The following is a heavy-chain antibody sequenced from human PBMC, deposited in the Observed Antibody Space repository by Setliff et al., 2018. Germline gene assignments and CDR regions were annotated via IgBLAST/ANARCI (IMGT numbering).Heavy chain of an antibody. CDR3: TSPRDGYDTFDI. D-gene: IGHD5-12*01. CDR1: GFTFSGSA. V-gene: IGHV3-73*01. CDR2: IRSKANSYAT. Sequence: PSETLRLSCAASGFTFSGSAMYWVRQASGKGLEWVGRIRSKANSYATLYAASVKGRFIISRDDSKNTAYLQMNSLKTEDTAVYYCTSPRDGYDTFDIWGQGTMVTVSS. J-gene: IGHJ3*02.